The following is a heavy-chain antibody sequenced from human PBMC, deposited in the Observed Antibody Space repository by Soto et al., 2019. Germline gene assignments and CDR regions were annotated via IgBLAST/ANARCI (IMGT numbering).Heavy chain of an antibody. CDR1: GGSISSGDYY. V-gene: IGHV4-30-4*01. CDR3: ARATTVTTQSGYYYGMEV. D-gene: IGHD4-17*01. J-gene: IGHJ6*01. Sequence: SETLSLTCTFSGGSISSGDYYWSWIRQPPGKGLEWIGYIYYSGSTYYNPSLKSRVTISVDTSKNQFSLKLSSVTAADTAVYYCARATTVTTQSGYYYGMEVWGQGTTVTVS. CDR2: IYYSGST.